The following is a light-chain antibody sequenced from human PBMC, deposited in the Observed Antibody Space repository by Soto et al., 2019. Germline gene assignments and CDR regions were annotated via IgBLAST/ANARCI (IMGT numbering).Light chain of an antibody. V-gene: IGKV1-39*01. CDR1: QSLSSY. Sequence: DIQMTQSPSSLSESVGDRVTIPCRASQSLSSYLNWYQQKPGKAPKLLIYAASSLQSGVPSRFSGSGSGTDFSLTISSLQPEDFATYYCQQSYSTHPTFGQGTKVEIK. J-gene: IGKJ1*01. CDR3: QQSYSTHPT. CDR2: AAS.